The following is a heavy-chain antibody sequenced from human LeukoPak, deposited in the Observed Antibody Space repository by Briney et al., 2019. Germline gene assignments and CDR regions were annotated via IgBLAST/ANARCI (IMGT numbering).Heavy chain of an antibody. CDR3: AKLTNYDSSGFDP. Sequence: GGSLRLSCAASGFTFSSYAMSWVRQAPGKGLEWVSAISGSGDSTYYADSVKGRFTISRDDSKNTLYLQMDSLRAEDTAVYYCAKLTNYDSSGFDPWGQGTLVTVSS. D-gene: IGHD3-22*01. CDR2: ISGSGDST. J-gene: IGHJ5*02. V-gene: IGHV3-23*01. CDR1: GFTFSSYA.